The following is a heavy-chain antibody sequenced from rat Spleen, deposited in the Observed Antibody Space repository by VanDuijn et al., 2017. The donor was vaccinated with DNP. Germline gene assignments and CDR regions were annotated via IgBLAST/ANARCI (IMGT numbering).Heavy chain of an antibody. J-gene: IGHJ2*01. CDR3: ATYTTDYYFDY. CDR1: GFTFSDYN. Sequence: EVLLVESGGGLVQPGRSLKLSCAASGFTFSDYNMAWVRQAPKRGLEWVATFISDGSRTYYGDSVKGRFTISRDNAKTTLYLQMDSLRSEDTATYYCATYTTDYYFDYWGQGVMVTVSS. CDR2: FISDGSRT. V-gene: IGHV5S10*01. D-gene: IGHD1-6*01.